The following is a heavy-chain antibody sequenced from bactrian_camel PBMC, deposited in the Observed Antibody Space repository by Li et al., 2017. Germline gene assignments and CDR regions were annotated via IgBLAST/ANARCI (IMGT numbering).Heavy chain of an antibody. CDR1: GFAFKAYW. V-gene: IGHV3S1*01. D-gene: IGHD1*01. CDR3: VRDDGGAWTLES. J-gene: IGHJ4*01. CDR2: ITTGDTS. Sequence: QVQLVESGGGLVQPGGSLRLSCKASGFAFKAYWMSWVRRTPGGKFEWLSYITTGDTSYYADSVKGRFTASRDDAKGTIYLQMNSLKPEDTGEYYCVRDDGGAWTLESWGQGTQVTVS.